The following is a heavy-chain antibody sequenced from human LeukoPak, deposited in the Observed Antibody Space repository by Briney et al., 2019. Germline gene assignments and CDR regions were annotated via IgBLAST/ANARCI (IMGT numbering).Heavy chain of an antibody. Sequence: ASVKVSCKASGYTFTSCGISWVRQAPGPGLERMGWISAYNGNTNYAQKLQGRVTMTTDTSTSTAYMELRSLRSDDTAVYYCARDGDTAMVNPYYYYYYMDVWGKGTTVTVSS. CDR2: ISAYNGNT. V-gene: IGHV1-18*01. D-gene: IGHD5-18*01. CDR1: GYTFTSCG. CDR3: ARDGDTAMVNPYYYYYYMDV. J-gene: IGHJ6*03.